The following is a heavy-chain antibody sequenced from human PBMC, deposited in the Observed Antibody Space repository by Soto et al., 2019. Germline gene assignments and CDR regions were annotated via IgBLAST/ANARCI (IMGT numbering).Heavy chain of an antibody. V-gene: IGHV4-34*01. J-gene: IGHJ5*02. CDR1: GGSFSGYY. CDR3: ARGALITMVRGVIGWFDP. CDR2: INHSGST. Sequence: PSETLSLTCAVYGGSFSGYYWSWIRQPPGKGLEWIGEINHSGSTNYNPSLKSRVTISVDTSKNQFSLKLSSVTAADTAVYYCARGALITMVRGVIGWFDPWGKGTLVTVS. D-gene: IGHD3-10*01.